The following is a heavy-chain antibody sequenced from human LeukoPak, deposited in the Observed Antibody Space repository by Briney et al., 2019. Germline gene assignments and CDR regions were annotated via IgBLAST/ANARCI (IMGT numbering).Heavy chain of an antibody. CDR2: INPNSGGT. D-gene: IGHD2/OR15-2a*01. CDR3: ARAPPEVQYPMDV. V-gene: IGHV1-2*04. CDR1: GYTFTGYY. Sequence: ASVTVSCKASGYTFTGYYMHWVRQAPGQGLEGMGWINPNSGGTNYAQKFQGWVTMTRDTSISTAYMELSRLRSDDTAVYYCARAPPEVQYPMDVWGQGTTVTVSS. J-gene: IGHJ6*02.